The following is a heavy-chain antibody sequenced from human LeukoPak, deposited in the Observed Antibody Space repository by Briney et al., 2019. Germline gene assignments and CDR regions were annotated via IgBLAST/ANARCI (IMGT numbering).Heavy chain of an antibody. J-gene: IGHJ6*03. CDR1: GFTFSNYE. CDR3: ARVGQELAYYYYYMDV. Sequence: AGGPLRLSCVASGFTFSNYEMNWVRQAPGKGLEWLSYITSSDSTTHYADSVKGRFTISRDNAKNSLYLQMNSLRAEDTAVYYCARVGQELAYYYYYMDVWGKGTTVTVSS. D-gene: IGHD1-7*01. V-gene: IGHV3-48*03. CDR2: ITSSDSTT.